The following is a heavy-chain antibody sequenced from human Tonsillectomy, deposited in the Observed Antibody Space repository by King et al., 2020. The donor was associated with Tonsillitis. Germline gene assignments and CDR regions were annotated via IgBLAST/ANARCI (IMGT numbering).Heavy chain of an antibody. CDR3: ARYSGSYPPDYYFDY. CDR2: ISSSTDYT. J-gene: IGHJ4*02. CDR1: GFSFSDYY. D-gene: IGHD1-26*01. Sequence: QLVQSGGGLVKPGGSLRLSCAASGFSFSDYYMSWIRQPPGKGLEWVSYISSSTDYTNYADSVKGRFTVSRDNAKNSLHLQMNSLRAEDTAVYYCARYSGSYPPDYYFDYWGQGTLVTVSA. V-gene: IGHV3-11*06.